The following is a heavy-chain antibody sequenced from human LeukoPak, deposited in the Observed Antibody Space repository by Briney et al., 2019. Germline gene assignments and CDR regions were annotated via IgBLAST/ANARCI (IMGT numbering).Heavy chain of an antibody. J-gene: IGHJ4*02. CDR1: GFTFSNYA. D-gene: IGHD2-2*01. V-gene: IGHV3-23*01. CDR3: AKDIVVVPAAHFDF. Sequence: PGGSLRLSCAASGFTFSNYAMSWVRQAPGKGLEWVSAISGSGFSTFYADSVKGRFTISRDNSKTTLYLHMNSLRAEDTAVYYCAKDIVVVPAAHFDFWGQGTLVTVSS. CDR2: ISGSGFST.